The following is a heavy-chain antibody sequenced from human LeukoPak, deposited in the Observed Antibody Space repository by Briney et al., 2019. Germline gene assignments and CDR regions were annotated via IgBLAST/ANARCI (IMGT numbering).Heavy chain of an antibody. J-gene: IGHJ6*03. CDR2: IYYSGST. CDR3: ASLGFLEWLGHYYMDV. D-gene: IGHD3-3*01. V-gene: IGHV4-39*01. Sequence: WVRQPPGKGLEWIGSIYYSGSTYYNPSLKSRVTISVDTSKNQFSLKLSSVTAADTAVYYCASLGFLEWLGHYYMDVWGKGTTVTVSS.